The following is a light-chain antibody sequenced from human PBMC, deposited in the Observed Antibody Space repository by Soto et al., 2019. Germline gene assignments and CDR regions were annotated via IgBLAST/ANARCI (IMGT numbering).Light chain of an antibody. V-gene: IGKV1D-16*01. CDR3: QQYYSYPIT. J-gene: IGKJ5*01. CDR2: TVS. Sequence: IQMTQSPSSVSASVGDRVTMTFRASQDISTCLAWYQQKPGKAPKSLIYTVSTLQSGVPSRFSGSGSGTEFSLTISSLQPEDFATYYCQQYYSYPITFGQGTRLE. CDR1: QDISTC.